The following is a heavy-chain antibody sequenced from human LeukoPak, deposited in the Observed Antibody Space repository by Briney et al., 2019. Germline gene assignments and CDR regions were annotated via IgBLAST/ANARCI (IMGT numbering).Heavy chain of an antibody. CDR2: INPSGGST. CDR3: AAAWLGYRWFDP. J-gene: IGHJ5*02. CDR1: GYTFTSYY. V-gene: IGHV1-46*01. D-gene: IGHD5-18*01. Sequence: ASVKVSCKASGYTFTSYYMHWVRQAPGQGLEWMGIINPSGGSTSYAQKFQGRVTMTRDTSTSTVYMELSSLRSEDTAVYYCAAAWLGYRWFDPWGQGTLVTVSS.